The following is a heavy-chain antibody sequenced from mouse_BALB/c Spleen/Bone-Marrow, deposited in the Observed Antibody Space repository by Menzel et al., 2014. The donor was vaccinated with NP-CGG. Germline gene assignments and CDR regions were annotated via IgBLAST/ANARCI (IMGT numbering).Heavy chain of an antibody. CDR1: GFSLTNYG. CDR3: ARPYYGLYAMDY. CDR2: IWAGGST. Sequence: VQLQESGPGLVAPSQSLSITCTVSGFSLTNYGVHWVRQPPGKGLEWLGVIWAGGSTNYNSALMSRLSISKDNSESQVFLKMNSLQTDDTAMYYCARPYYGLYAMDYWGQGTSVTVSS. V-gene: IGHV2-9*02. D-gene: IGHD1-2*01. J-gene: IGHJ4*01.